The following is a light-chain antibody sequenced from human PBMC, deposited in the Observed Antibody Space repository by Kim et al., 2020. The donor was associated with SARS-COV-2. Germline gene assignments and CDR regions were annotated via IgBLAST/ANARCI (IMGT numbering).Light chain of an antibody. CDR1: QNVSSN. J-gene: IGKJ4*01. CDR3: QQYKNWPLT. Sequence: VSPGERATLSCRASQNVSSNLAWYQQNPGQAPRLLIYGASTRATGIPARFSGSGSGTDFILTISSLQSEDFAVYYCQQYKNWPLTFGGGTKVDIK. CDR2: GAS. V-gene: IGKV3-15*01.